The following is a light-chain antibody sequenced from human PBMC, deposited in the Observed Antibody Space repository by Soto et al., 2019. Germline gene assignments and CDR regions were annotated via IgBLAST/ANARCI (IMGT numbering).Light chain of an antibody. CDR3: QQYDYWWT. V-gene: IGKV3-15*01. CDR1: QSVGSN. Sequence: VMTQSPSTLSVSEGERATLSCRAGQSVGSNVAWYRQQPGQAPRLLIYRASARASGVPATFSGSGSGTDFTLTISSLQSEDFGVYYCQQYDYWWTFGQRTKVEI. J-gene: IGKJ1*01. CDR2: RAS.